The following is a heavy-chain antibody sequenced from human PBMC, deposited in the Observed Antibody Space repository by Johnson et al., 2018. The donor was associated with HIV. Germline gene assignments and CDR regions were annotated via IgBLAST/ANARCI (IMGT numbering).Heavy chain of an antibody. V-gene: IGHV3-30*04. CDR1: GFTFSSYA. CDR2: ISYDGSNK. J-gene: IGHJ3*02. CDR3: AREEGSGEPPNAFDI. D-gene: IGHD3-16*01. Sequence: QVQLVESGGGVVQPGRSLRLSCAASGFTFSSYAMHWVRQAPGKGLEWVAVISYDGSNKYYADSVKGRFTISRDNSKNTLYQQMNSRRAEDTAVYYCAREEGSGEPPNAFDIWGQGTMVTVSS.